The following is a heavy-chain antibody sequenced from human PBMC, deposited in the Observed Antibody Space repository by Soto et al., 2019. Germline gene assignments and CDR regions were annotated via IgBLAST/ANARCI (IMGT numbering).Heavy chain of an antibody. Sequence: GASVKVSCKASGYTFTSYAMHWVRQAPGQRLEWMGWINAGNGNTKYSQKFQGRVTITRDTSASTAYMGLSSLRSEDTAVYYCAKARHSNYGVVLDVWGQGTTVTVSS. CDR2: INAGNGNT. CDR1: GYTFTSYA. J-gene: IGHJ6*02. D-gene: IGHD4-4*01. V-gene: IGHV1-3*01. CDR3: AKARHSNYGVVLDV.